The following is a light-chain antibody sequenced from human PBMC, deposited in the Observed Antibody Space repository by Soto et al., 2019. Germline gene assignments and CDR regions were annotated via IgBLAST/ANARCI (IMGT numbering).Light chain of an antibody. V-gene: IGKV3-20*01. CDR1: QSVSSTY. J-gene: IGKJ2*01. Sequence: EIVLTQSPGTLSLSPGERATLSCRASQSVSSTYLAWYQQKPGQAPRLLLYGASSMATGIPDRFSGSGSGTDFTLTLSRLEPEDVAAYYCQQYGRSPPYTFGQGTKLEIK. CDR3: QQYGRSPPYT. CDR2: GAS.